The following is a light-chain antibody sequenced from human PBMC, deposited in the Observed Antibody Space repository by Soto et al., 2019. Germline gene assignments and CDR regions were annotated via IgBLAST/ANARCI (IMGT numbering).Light chain of an antibody. V-gene: IGKV3D-20*02. J-gene: IGKJ5*01. CDR3: QQHNTWPIT. CDR2: GAS. CDR1: QSVTSPQ. Sequence: EIVLPQSQGTLSLSPGERAPLSCRASQSVTSPQLAWYQQKLGQAPRLVIYGASSRAIGIPDRFSGSGSGTDFTLTISSLEPEDFAVYSCQQHNTWPITFGQGTRLEI.